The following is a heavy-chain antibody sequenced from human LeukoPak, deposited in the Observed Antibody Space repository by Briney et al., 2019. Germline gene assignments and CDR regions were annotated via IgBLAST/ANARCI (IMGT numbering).Heavy chain of an antibody. V-gene: IGHV3-33*01. Sequence: GGSLRLSCAASGFTFRSYGMHWVRQAPGKGLDWVAVIRFDGTSQYYADSVKGRFTISRDNSKNTLSLQMNSLRAEDTAVYYCARGGYTYGFFDYWGQGTLVTVSS. CDR2: IRFDGTSQ. D-gene: IGHD5-18*01. CDR3: ARGGYTYGFFDY. CDR1: GFTFRSYG. J-gene: IGHJ4*02.